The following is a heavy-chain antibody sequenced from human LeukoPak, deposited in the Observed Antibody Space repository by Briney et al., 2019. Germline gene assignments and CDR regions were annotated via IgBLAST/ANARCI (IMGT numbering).Heavy chain of an antibody. D-gene: IGHD4-17*01. CDR2: ISYDRSNK. V-gene: IGHV3-30*18. J-gene: IGHJ4*02. CDR1: GFTFSSYG. Sequence: PGRSLRLSCAASGFTFSSYGMHWVRQAPGRGLEWVAVISYDRSNKYYADSVKGRFTISRDNSKNTLYLQMNSLRAEDTAVYYCAKDFNYGDYLDYWGQGTLVTVSS. CDR3: AKDFNYGDYLDY.